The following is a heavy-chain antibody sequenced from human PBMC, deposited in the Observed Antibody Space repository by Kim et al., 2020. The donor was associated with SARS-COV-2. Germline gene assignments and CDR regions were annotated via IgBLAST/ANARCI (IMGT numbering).Heavy chain of an antibody. CDR1: GGSISSSSYY. J-gene: IGHJ4*02. V-gene: IGHV4-39*01. Sequence: SETLSLTCIVSGGSISSSSYYWGWIRQPPGKGLEWIGSISYSGSTYYNPSLKSRVTISVDTSKNQFSLELRSVTAADTAVYYCARLPTVLTLMAPFFDYWGQGTLVTVSS. CDR2: ISYSGST. CDR3: ARLPTVLTLMAPFFDY. D-gene: IGHD4-17*01.